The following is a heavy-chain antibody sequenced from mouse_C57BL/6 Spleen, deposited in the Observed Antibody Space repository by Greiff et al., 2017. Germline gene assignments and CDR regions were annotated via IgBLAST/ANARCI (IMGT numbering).Heavy chain of an antibody. V-gene: IGHV1-22*01. J-gene: IGHJ3*01. D-gene: IGHD1-1*01. CDR3: ADYGSSPGWFAY. Sequence: EVQLQQSGPELVKPGASVKMSCKASGYTFTDYNMHWVKQSHGKSLEWIGYINPNNGGTSYNQKFKGKATLTVNKSSSTAYMELRSLTSEDSAVYYCADYGSSPGWFAYWGQGTLVTVSA. CDR2: INPNNGGT. CDR1: GYTFTDYN.